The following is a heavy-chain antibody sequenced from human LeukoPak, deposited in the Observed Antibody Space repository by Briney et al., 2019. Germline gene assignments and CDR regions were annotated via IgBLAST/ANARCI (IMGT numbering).Heavy chain of an antibody. V-gene: IGHV4-30-2*01. J-gene: IGHJ4*02. CDR3: ARYYYGSGIYYKGFDY. Sequence: SQTLSLTCAVSGGSISSGGYYWRWIPQPPGKGLEWIGYIYHSGSTYYNTSLKSRVTMSVDRSRNLFSLKLSSVTAADTAVYYCARYYYGSGIYYKGFDYWGQGTLVTVSS. CDR2: IYHSGST. CDR1: GGSISSGGYY. D-gene: IGHD3-10*01.